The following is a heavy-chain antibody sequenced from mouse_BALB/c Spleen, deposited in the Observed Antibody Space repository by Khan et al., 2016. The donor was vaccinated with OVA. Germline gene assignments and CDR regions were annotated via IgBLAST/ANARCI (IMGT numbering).Heavy chain of an antibody. CDR3: VREGAYYRSDGWFAY. Sequence: QVQLQQSGAELARPGASVKMSCKASGYTFTSYTIHWVRQRPGQALEWIGQINPSNNYTNYNQNFKDKATLIVDTSSSTAYMQLSRLTSEDSAVYYGVREGAYYRSDGWFAYWGQGTLVTVSA. V-gene: IGHV1-4*01. D-gene: IGHD2-14*01. CDR1: GYTFTSYT. J-gene: IGHJ3*01. CDR2: INPSNNYT.